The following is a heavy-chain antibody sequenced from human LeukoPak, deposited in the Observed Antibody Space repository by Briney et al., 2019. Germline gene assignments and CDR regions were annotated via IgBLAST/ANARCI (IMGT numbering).Heavy chain of an antibody. CDR3: AREDYFDY. CDR2: ISYDGSNK. CDR1: GFTFSSYA. V-gene: IGHV3-30-3*01. J-gene: IGHJ4*02. Sequence: PGGSLRLSCAASGFTFSSYAMHWVRQAPGKGLEWVAVISYDGSNKYYADSVKGRFTISRDNSKSTLYLQMNSLRAEDTAVYYCAREDYFDYWGQGTLVTVSS.